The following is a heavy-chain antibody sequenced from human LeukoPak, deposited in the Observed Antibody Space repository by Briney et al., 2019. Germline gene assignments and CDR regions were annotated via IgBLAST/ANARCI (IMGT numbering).Heavy chain of an antibody. D-gene: IGHD4-17*01. CDR1: GFTFSDYY. CDR3: ARDFETTVTIFDY. J-gene: IGHJ4*02. V-gene: IGHV3-11*01. CDR2: ISSSGSTI. Sequence: GGSLRLSCAASGFTFSDYYMSWIRQAPGKGLEWVSYISSSGSTIYYADSVKGRFTISRGNAKNSLYLQMNSLRAEDTAVYYCARDFETTVTIFDYWGQGTLVTVSS.